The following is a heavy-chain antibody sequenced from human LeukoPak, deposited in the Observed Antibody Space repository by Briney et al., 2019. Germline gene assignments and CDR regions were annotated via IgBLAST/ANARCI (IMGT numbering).Heavy chain of an antibody. Sequence: GGSLRLSCAASGFTFSSYAMHWVRQAPGKGLEWVAVISYDGSNKYYADSVKGRSTISRDNSKNTLYLQMNSLRAEDTAVYYCARERIAAANWFDPWGQGTLVTVSS. CDR1: GFTFSSYA. CDR3: ARERIAAANWFDP. D-gene: IGHD6-13*01. J-gene: IGHJ5*02. V-gene: IGHV3-30*01. CDR2: ISYDGSNK.